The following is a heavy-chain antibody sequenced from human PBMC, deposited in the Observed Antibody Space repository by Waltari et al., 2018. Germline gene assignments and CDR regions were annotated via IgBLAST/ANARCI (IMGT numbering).Heavy chain of an antibody. CDR3: ARVVPWGNDMDV. Sequence: QLQLQESGPGLVKPSDTLSLPCTVPGGSISSSRYYWGWIRQPPGKWLEWIGSIYYSGSTYYNPSLKSRVTISVDTSKNQFSLKLSSVTAADTAVYYCARVVPWGNDMDVWGQGTTVTVSS. D-gene: IGHD3-16*01. V-gene: IGHV4-39*07. CDR2: IYYSGST. J-gene: IGHJ6*02. CDR1: GGSISSSRYY.